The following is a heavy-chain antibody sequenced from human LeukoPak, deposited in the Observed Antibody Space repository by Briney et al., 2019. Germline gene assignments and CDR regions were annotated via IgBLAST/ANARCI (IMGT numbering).Heavy chain of an antibody. CDR2: ISSDGSST. D-gene: IGHD2-21*01. V-gene: IGHV3-74*01. CDR1: GFTFSNAW. J-gene: IGHJ5*02. CDR3: ARYSPWVT. Sequence: GGSLRLSCAASGFTFSNAWMSWVRQAPGKGLVWVSRISSDGSSTNYADSVKGRFTISRDNAKNTLYLQMNNLRAEDTAVYYCARYSPWVTWGQGTLVTVSS.